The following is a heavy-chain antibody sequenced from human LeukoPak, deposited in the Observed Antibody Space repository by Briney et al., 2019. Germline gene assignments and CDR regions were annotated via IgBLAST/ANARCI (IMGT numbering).Heavy chain of an antibody. CDR1: GFTFSSYA. D-gene: IGHD3-10*01. CDR3: AREVDYGSGSYSRFYYYYGMDV. CDR2: ISYDGSNK. J-gene: IGHJ6*02. Sequence: GGSLRLSCAPSGFTFSSYAMHWVRQAPGKGLEWVAVISYDGSNKYYADSVKGRFTISRDNSKNTLYLQMNSLRAEDTAVYYCAREVDYGSGSYSRFYYYYGMDVWGQGTTVTVSS. V-gene: IGHV3-30*04.